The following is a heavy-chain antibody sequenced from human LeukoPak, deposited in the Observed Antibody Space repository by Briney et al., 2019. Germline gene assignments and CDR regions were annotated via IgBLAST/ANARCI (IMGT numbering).Heavy chain of an antibody. CDR2: SGTRSGTK. CDR1: GFTLSSLA. J-gene: IGHJ4*02. Sequence: PGGSLRLSRAASGFTLSSLAMHWVRQAPGKGLDWVSSSGTRSGTKYYADSVMGRFTISRDSAMNSVSLQINSLRAEDTAVYYCLLQMTYGELSDPDFRGQGTLVTVSS. D-gene: IGHD3-16*02. CDR3: LLQMTYGELSDPDF. V-gene: IGHV3-21*01.